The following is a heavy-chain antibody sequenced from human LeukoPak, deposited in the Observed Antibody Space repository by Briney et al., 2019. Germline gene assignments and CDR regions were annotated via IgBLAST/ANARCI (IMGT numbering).Heavy chain of an antibody. V-gene: IGHV3-23*01. J-gene: IGHJ4*02. D-gene: IGHD1-14*01. Sequence: GGSLRLSCAASGFTFSSYGMRWVRQAPGKGLEWVSAISGSGGSTYYADSVKGRFTISRDNSKNTLYLQMNSLRAEDTAVYYCAKDKNLRTFDYWGQGTLVTVSS. CDR2: ISGSGGST. CDR3: AKDKNLRTFDY. CDR1: GFTFSSYG.